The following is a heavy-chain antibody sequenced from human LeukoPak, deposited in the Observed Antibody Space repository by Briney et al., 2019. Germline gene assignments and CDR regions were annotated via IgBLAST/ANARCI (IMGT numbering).Heavy chain of an antibody. Sequence: GGSLRLSCAASGFTFSSYSMNWVRQAPGKGLEWVSYISSSSSTIYYADSVKGRFTISRDNAKNSLHLQMNSLRAEDTAVYYCARSRLVGGFDPWGQGTLVTVS. CDR3: ARSRLVGGFDP. CDR2: ISSSSSTI. J-gene: IGHJ5*02. V-gene: IGHV3-48*01. CDR1: GFTFSSYS. D-gene: IGHD2-15*01.